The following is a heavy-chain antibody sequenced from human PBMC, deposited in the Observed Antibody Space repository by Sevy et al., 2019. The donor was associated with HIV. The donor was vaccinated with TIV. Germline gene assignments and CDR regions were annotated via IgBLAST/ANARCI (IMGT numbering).Heavy chain of an antibody. Sequence: GGSLRLSCAASGFTFSYSGMHWVRQAPGKGLEWVTFIQFDGSSRYYAESVKGRFTILRDNTKNTLYLQMNSLRRDDTVVYYCAKNTAAVGVGGFDYWGQGALVTVSS. V-gene: IGHV3-30*02. CDR3: AKNTAAVGVGGFDY. D-gene: IGHD2-8*02. CDR2: IQFDGSSR. CDR1: GFTFSYSG. J-gene: IGHJ4*02.